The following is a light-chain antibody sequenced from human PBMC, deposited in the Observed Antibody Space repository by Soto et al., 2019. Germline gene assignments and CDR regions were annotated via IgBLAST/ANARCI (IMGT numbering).Light chain of an antibody. CDR1: QSISSW. J-gene: IGKJ1*01. Sequence: DFPMTQSPSTLSASVGARATITCRASQSISSWLAWYQQKPGKAPKLLIYDASSLESGVPSRFSGSGSGTEFTLTISSLQPDDFATYYCQQYNSYSQTFGKGTKVEIK. V-gene: IGKV1-5*01. CDR2: DAS. CDR3: QQYNSYSQT.